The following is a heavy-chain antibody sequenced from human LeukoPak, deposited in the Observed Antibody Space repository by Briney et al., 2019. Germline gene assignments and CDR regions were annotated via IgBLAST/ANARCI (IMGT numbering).Heavy chain of an antibody. CDR1: GYTFTGFY. Sequence: GASVKVSFKTSGYTFTGFYLYWVRQAPGQGLEWMGWINPKSGDTNYAQKFQGRVSLTRDTSISTAYMELSRLRDDDTAVYYCARGRIVVVPTALLYWGQGTLVTVSS. D-gene: IGHD2-2*01. CDR3: ARGRIVVVPTALLY. J-gene: IGHJ4*02. CDR2: INPKSGDT. V-gene: IGHV1-2*02.